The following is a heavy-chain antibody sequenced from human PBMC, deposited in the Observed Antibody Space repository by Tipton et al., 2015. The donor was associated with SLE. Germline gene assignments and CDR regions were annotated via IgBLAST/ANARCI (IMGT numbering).Heavy chain of an antibody. CDR2: IYHSGST. V-gene: IGHV4-38-2*01. D-gene: IGHD2-15*01. J-gene: IGHJ3*02. CDR3: AIPTTQHCSGGGCYRHDAFDI. Sequence: TLSLTCAVSGYSISSGYYWGWTRQPPGKGLEWIGSIYHSGSTYYNPSLKSRVTISVDTSKNQFSLKLSSVTAADTAVYYCAIPTTQHCSGGGCYRHDAFDIWGQGTMVAVSS. CDR1: GYSISSGYY.